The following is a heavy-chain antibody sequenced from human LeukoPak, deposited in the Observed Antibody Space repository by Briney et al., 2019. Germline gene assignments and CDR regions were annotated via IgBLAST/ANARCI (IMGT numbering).Heavy chain of an antibody. CDR2: ISWNSGSL. CDR1: GFTFDDYA. Sequence: AGGSLRPSCAASGFTFDDYAMHWVRQAPGKGLEWASGISWNSGSLAYADSVKGRFTISRDNAKNSLYLQMNSLRTEDTALYYCAKDRGSGWYGIDYWGQGTLVTVSS. J-gene: IGHJ4*02. CDR3: AKDRGSGWYGIDY. D-gene: IGHD6-19*01. V-gene: IGHV3-9*01.